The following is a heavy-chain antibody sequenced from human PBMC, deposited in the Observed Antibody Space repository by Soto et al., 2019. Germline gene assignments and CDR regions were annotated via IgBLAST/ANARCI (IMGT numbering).Heavy chain of an antibody. J-gene: IGHJ6*02. V-gene: IGHV1-69*12. CDR2: IMPIFLTP. CDR3: ARDKGRLRLGGNYYYLLYV. CDR1: GGTFSNSA. D-gene: IGHD5-12*01. Sequence: QVQLEQSGAEVKTPGSSVKVSCKASGGTFSNSAISWVRQAPGQGLEWLGGIMPIFLTPDYAQKFQGRVTITADESTTTAYMELNGMRSDDTAVYYCARDKGRLRLGGNYYYLLYVWGQGTTVTVSS.